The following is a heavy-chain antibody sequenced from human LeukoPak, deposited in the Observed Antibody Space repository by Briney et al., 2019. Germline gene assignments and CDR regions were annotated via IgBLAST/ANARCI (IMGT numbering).Heavy chain of an antibody. V-gene: IGHV1-2*02. CDR2: INPSNGVT. J-gene: IGHJ3*01. CDR3: AREGRGFDV. CDR1: GYTFSGHY. Sequence: ASVKVSCKASGYTFSGHYMHWARQAPGQGLEWMGWINPSNGVTNYAQKFQGRVTMTGDTSISTAYMDLGRLRSDDTAVYFCAREGRGFDVWGQGTMVAVSS.